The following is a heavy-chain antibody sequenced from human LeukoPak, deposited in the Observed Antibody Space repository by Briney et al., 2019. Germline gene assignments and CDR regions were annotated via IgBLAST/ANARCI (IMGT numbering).Heavy chain of an antibody. CDR3: ASHASTHYFDS. J-gene: IGHJ4*02. V-gene: IGHV3-33*01. CDR1: GFTFSNYG. CDR2: IWFDGSGT. D-gene: IGHD2/OR15-2a*01. Sequence: GGSLRLSCVASGFTFSNYGMHWVRQAPGKGLEWVAIIWFDGSGTYYADSVKGRVTFSRDNSKNTLYLQMNSLRAEDTAMYYCASHASTHYFDSWGQGTLVTVSS.